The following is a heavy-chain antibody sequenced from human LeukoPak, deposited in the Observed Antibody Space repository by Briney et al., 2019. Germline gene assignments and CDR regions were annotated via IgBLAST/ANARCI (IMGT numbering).Heavy chain of an antibody. CDR3: ARDREGATTDFDY. V-gene: IGHV1-2*02. Sequence: ASVKVSCKASGYTFTGYYMHWVRQAPGQGHEWMGWINPNSGGTNYAQKFQGRVTMTRDTSISTAYMELSRLRSDDTAVYYCARDREGATTDFDYWGQGTLVTVSS. CDR1: GYTFTGYY. J-gene: IGHJ4*02. CDR2: INPNSGGT. D-gene: IGHD1-26*01.